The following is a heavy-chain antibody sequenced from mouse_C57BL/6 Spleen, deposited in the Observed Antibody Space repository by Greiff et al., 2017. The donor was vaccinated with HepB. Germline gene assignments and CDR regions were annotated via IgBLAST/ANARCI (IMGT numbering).Heavy chain of an antibody. V-gene: IGHV1-55*01. CDR3: ARLDSSGYGWFAY. Sequence: VQLQQSGAELVKPGASVKMSCKASGYTFTSYWITWVKQRPGQGLEWIGDIYPGSGSTNYNEKFKSKATLTVDTSSSTAYMQLSSRTSEDSAVYYCARLDSSGYGWFAYWGQGTLVTVSA. J-gene: IGHJ3*01. CDR1: GYTFTSYW. D-gene: IGHD3-2*02. CDR2: IYPGSGST.